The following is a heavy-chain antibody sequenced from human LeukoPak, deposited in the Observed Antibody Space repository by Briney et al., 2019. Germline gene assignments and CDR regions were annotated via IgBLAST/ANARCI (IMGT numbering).Heavy chain of an antibody. V-gene: IGHV4-39*01. CDR1: GGAISNDNYY. CDR2: INYSGTT. Sequence: SETLSLTCTVSGGAISNDNYYWGWIRQPPVKGLEWIASINYSGTTYYNPSLNSRVSISVDTSKTQLSLRLSSVTAADTAVYYCARLSDYWGQGILVTVSS. J-gene: IGHJ4*02. CDR3: ARLSDY.